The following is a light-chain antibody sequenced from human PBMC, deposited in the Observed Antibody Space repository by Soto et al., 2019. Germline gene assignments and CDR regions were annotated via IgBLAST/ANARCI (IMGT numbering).Light chain of an antibody. J-gene: IGKJ3*01. CDR2: DAS. CDR1: QSVSTN. V-gene: IGKV3-15*01. CDR3: QQDNCWPLT. Sequence: EIVMTQSPATLSVPPGERVTLSCRASQSVSTNLAWYQQKPGQAPRLLIYDASTRATGIPARFSGSGSGTEFTLTISSLQSEDFAGYYCQQDNCWPLTFGPGAKVDVK.